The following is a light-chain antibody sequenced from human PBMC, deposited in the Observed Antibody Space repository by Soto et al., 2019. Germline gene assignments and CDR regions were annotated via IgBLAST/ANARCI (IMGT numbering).Light chain of an antibody. V-gene: IGLV1-40*01. CDR3: AAWDDSLNGGV. Sequence: QSVLAQPPSVSGAPGQRVTISCSNIGAAYDVHWYQQLPGTAPKLLIFGNSRRPSGVPDRFSGAKSGTSASLAITGLQAEDEADYYCAAWDDSLNGGVFGGGTKLTVL. CDR2: GNS. J-gene: IGLJ2*01. CDR1: NIGAAYD.